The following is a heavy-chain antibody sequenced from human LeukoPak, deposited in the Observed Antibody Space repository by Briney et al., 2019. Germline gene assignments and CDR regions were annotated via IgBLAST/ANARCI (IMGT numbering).Heavy chain of an antibody. Sequence: ASVKVSCKASGYIFSDYYMHWVRQAPGQGLEWMGWINPDTDGTKYAQNFQDRVTLTRDTSTSTAFMEVTSLTSDDTAVCYCARMGAFTDIDYWGQGTLVTVSS. CDR2: INPDTDGT. V-gene: IGHV1-2*02. D-gene: IGHD3-9*01. J-gene: IGHJ4*02. CDR1: GYIFSDYY. CDR3: ARMGAFTDIDY.